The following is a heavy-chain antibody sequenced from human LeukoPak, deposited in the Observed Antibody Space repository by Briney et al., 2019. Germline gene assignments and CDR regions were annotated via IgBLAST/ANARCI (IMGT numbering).Heavy chain of an antibody. Sequence: ASVKVSCTASGYTLTSYDINWVRQAAGQGLEWMGWMNPSNGNTGYAQKFQGRVAMTRDTSISTAYMELSSLKSDDTAVYFCARGHWSGSPCYPFDYWGQGTLVTVSS. J-gene: IGHJ4*02. V-gene: IGHV1-8*01. CDR3: ARGHWSGSPCYPFDY. CDR1: GYTLTSYD. CDR2: MNPSNGNT. D-gene: IGHD3-3*01.